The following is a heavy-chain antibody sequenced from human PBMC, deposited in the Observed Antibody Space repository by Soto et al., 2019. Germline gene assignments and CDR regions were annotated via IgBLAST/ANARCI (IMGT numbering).Heavy chain of an antibody. CDR3: EKTKTPHVRNGMDV. D-gene: IGHD2-8*01. CDR1: GGSISSGGYY. CDR2: IYYSGST. V-gene: IGHV4-31*03. Sequence: SETLSLTCTLSGGSISSGGYYWRWIRQHPGKGLEWIGYIYYSGSTYYNPSLKSRVTISVDTSKNQFSLKLSSVTAADTAVYYCEKTKTPHVRNGMDVWGQGTTVTVSS. J-gene: IGHJ6*02.